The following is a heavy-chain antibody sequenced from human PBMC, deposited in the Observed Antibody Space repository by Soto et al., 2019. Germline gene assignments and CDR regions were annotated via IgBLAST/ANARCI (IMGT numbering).Heavy chain of an antibody. Sequence: GGSLRLSCAASGFTFSDYYMSWIRQAPGKGLEWVSYISSSGSTIYYADSVKGRFTIPRDNAKNSLYLQMNSLRAEDTAVYYCAREADYVNWFDPWGKGDLVTVSS. CDR2: ISSSGSTI. D-gene: IGHD4-17*01. J-gene: IGHJ5*02. V-gene: IGHV3-11*04. CDR3: AREADYVNWFDP. CDR1: GFTFSDYY.